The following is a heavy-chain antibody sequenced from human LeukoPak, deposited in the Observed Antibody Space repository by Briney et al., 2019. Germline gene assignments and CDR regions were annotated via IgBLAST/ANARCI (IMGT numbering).Heavy chain of an antibody. CDR2: IYYSGST. D-gene: IGHD4-23*01. CDR1: GGSVSSGSYY. Sequence: SETLSLTCTVSGGSVSSGSYYWSWIRQPPGKGLEWIGYIYYSGSTNYNPSLKSRVTISVDTSKNQFSLKLSSVTAADTAVYYCARDSRSTVAKGAYNWFDSWGQGTLVTVSS. CDR3: ARDSRSTVAKGAYNWFDS. J-gene: IGHJ5*01. V-gene: IGHV4-61*01.